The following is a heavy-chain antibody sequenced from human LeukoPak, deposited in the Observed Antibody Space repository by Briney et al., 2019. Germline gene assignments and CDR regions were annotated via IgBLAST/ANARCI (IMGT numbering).Heavy chain of an antibody. J-gene: IGHJ4*02. D-gene: IGHD3-10*01. CDR1: GSSISNSNHY. Sequence: PSETLCLTCAVSGSSISNSNHYCGWVRQPPGKGLEWIGSIFSSGRTYYNPSRKSRFTLYVGLCKNQFCLKVTSVTAADTAVYYCARLTGTGTPISYFDYRRQGALVTVSS. V-gene: IGHV4-39*01. CDR2: IFSSGRT. CDR3: ARLTGTGTPISYFDY.